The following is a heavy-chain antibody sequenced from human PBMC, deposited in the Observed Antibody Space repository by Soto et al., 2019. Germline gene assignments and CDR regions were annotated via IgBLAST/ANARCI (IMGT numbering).Heavy chain of an antibody. Sequence: SVKVSCKASGGTFSSYAISWVRQAPGQGLEWMGGIIPIFGTANYAQKFQGRVTITADESTSTAYMELSSLRSEDTAVYYCARDVGSHDDFGVVNPPPYYYYGMDVWGQGTTVTVSS. J-gene: IGHJ6*02. V-gene: IGHV1-69*13. CDR1: GGTFSSYA. D-gene: IGHD3-3*01. CDR3: ARDVGSHDDFGVVNPPPYYYYGMDV. CDR2: IIPIFGTA.